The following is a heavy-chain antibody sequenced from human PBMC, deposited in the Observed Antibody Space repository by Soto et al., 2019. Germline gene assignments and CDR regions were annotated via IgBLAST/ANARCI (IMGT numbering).Heavy chain of an antibody. CDR1: GFTFSSYA. CDR3: AGTINFDY. Sequence: QVQLVESGGGVVQPGRSLRLSCAASGFTFSSYAMHWVRQAPGKGLEWVAVISYDGSNKYYADSVKGRFTISRDNSKNTLYLQMNSLRAEDTAVYYCAGTINFDYWGQGTLVTVSS. D-gene: IGHD5-12*01. J-gene: IGHJ4*02. V-gene: IGHV3-30-3*01. CDR2: ISYDGSNK.